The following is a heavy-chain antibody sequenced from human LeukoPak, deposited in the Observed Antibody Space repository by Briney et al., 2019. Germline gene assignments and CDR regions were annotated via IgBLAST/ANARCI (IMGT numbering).Heavy chain of an antibody. CDR3: ARALQYYDYVWGSYRYQDV. Sequence: SVKVSCKASGGTFSSYAISWVRQAPGQGLEWMGRIIPIFGTANYAQKFQGRVTITTDESTSTAYVELSSLRSEDTAVYYCARALQYYDYVWGSYRYQDVWGKGTTVTVSS. CDR1: GGTFSSYA. D-gene: IGHD3-16*02. CDR2: IIPIFGTA. V-gene: IGHV1-69*05. J-gene: IGHJ6*03.